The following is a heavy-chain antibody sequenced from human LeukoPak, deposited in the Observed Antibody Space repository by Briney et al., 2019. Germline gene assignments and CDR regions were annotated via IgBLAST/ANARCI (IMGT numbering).Heavy chain of an antibody. CDR1: GFTFSSYA. D-gene: IGHD5-18*01. J-gene: IGHJ4*02. V-gene: IGHV3-48*01. CDR3: ARDRSPEDTEALVDY. CDR2: ISSSSSTI. Sequence: GGSLRLSCAASGFTFSSYAMHWVRQAPGKGLEWVSYISSSSSTIYYADSVKGRFTISRDNAKNSLYLQMNSLRAEDTAVYYCARDRSPEDTEALVDYWGQGTLVTVSS.